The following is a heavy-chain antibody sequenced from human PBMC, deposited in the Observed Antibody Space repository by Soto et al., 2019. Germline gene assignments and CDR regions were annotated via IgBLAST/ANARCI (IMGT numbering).Heavy chain of an antibody. Sequence: ASVKVSCKASGYTFTSYGISWVRQAPGQGLEWMGWISAYNGNTNYAQKLQGRVTITTDTSTSTAYMELRSLRSDDTAVYYCARAYDFWSGYSPSFDYWGQGTLVTVSS. CDR2: ISAYNGNT. D-gene: IGHD3-3*01. CDR1: GYTFTSYG. J-gene: IGHJ4*02. CDR3: ARAYDFWSGYSPSFDY. V-gene: IGHV1-18*04.